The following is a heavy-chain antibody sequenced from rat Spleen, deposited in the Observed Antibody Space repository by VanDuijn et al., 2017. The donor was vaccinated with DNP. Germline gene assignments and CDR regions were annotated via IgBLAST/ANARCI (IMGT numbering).Heavy chain of an antibody. CDR2: INSAGST. CDR1: GYSITSNFR. J-gene: IGHJ2*01. Sequence: EVQLQESGPGLVTPSQSLSLTCSVTGYSITSNFRWSWIRKFPGNKLEWMGYINSAGSTNYNPSLRSRIYITRDTSKNQFFLQVNSVTTEDSATYYCAIQLGVFDYWGQGVMVTVSS. CDR3: AIQLGVFDY. V-gene: IGHV3-3*01. D-gene: IGHD5-1*01.